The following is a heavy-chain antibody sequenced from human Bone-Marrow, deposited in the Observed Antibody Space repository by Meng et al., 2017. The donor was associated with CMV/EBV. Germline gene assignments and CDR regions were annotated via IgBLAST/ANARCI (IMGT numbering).Heavy chain of an antibody. J-gene: IGHJ4*02. V-gene: IGHV3-30*02. CDR1: GFIFTSSG. CDR3: AKGVTAGGTYFFDY. D-gene: IGHD2-15*01. CDR2: IRYDGSNK. Sequence: GESLKISCAASGFIFTSSGMHWVRQTPGKGLEWVAFIRYDGSNKYYPDSVKGRFTISRDNSKSTLYLQMDGLRAEDTAVYFCAKGVTAGGTYFFDYWGPGTRVNVSS.